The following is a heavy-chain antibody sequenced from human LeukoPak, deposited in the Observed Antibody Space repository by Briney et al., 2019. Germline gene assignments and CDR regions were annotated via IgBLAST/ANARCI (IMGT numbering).Heavy chain of an antibody. CDR2: ISSSGSTI. CDR3: ARNFNQLLSY. Sequence: GGSLRLSCAASGLTFSSYEMNWVRQAPGKGLEWVSYISSSGSTIYYADSVKGRFTISRDNAKNSLFLQMNSLRAEDTAVYFCARNFNQLLSYWGQGTLVTVSS. J-gene: IGHJ4*02. V-gene: IGHV3-48*03. D-gene: IGHD2-2*01. CDR1: GLTFSSYE.